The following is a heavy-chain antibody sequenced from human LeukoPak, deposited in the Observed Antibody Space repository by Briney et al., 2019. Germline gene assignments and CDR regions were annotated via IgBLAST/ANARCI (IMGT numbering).Heavy chain of an antibody. CDR1: GYSFTSYW. CDR3: ANHPNTWVYASSKAGGGGSNYFDS. Sequence: GKSLRISCKGSGYSFTSYWISWVRQMPGKGLERMGRIDPSDSYTNYSPSFQGHVTISADKSISTTYLQWSSLTASDSPMCYSANHPNTWVYASSKAGGGGSNYFDSWGQGTLVTVSS. CDR2: IDPSDSYT. J-gene: IGHJ4*02. V-gene: IGHV5-10-1*01. D-gene: IGHD2-8*01.